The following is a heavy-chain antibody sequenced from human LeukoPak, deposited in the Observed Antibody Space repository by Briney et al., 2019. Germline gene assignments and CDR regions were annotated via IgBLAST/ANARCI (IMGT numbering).Heavy chain of an antibody. CDR3: ARDLSGTYYIDH. V-gene: IGHV3-74*01. J-gene: IGHJ4*02. D-gene: IGHD1-26*01. Sequence: SGGSLRLSCAASGLTFSNYWMHWVRQAPGEGLVWVSRINSDGSSTSYADSVKGRFTISRDNAKNTLYLQMNSLRAEGTAVYYCARDLSGTYYIDHWGQGTLVTVSS. CDR1: GLTFSNYW. CDR2: INSDGSST.